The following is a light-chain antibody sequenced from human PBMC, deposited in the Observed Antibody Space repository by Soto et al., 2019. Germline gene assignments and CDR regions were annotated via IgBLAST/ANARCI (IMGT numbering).Light chain of an antibody. J-gene: IGKJ4*01. CDR1: QSISSGY. V-gene: IGKV3-20*01. Sequence: ETVLTQSPGTLSLSPGERATLSCRASQSISSGYLAWYQQRPGQAPRLLISGASNRDTGIPDRFSGSGSGKDFTLTISRLEPEDFAVYYCQQYGGSPLVTFGGGTKVEIK. CDR2: GAS. CDR3: QQYGGSPLVT.